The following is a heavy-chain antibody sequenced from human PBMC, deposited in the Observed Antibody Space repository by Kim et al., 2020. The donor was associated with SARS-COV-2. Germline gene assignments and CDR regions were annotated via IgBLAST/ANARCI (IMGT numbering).Heavy chain of an antibody. Sequence: GGSLRLSCAASGFTFSSYGMHWVRQAPGKGLEWVAVISYDGSNKYYADSVKGRFTISRDNSKNTLYLQMNSLRAEDTAVYYCAKWEKSLVAVAGTGWFDPWGQGTLVTVSS. J-gene: IGHJ5*02. V-gene: IGHV3-30*18. D-gene: IGHD6-19*01. CDR3: AKWEKSLVAVAGTGWFDP. CDR1: GFTFSSYG. CDR2: ISYDGSNK.